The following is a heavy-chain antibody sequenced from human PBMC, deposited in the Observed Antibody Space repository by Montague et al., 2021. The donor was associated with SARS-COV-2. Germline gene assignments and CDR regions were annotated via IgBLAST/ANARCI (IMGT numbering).Heavy chain of an antibody. J-gene: IGHJ6*02. CDR2: ISYDGSNK. CDR3: AREQQWLGAVYYYYGLDV. D-gene: IGHD6-19*01. Sequence: SLRLSCAASGFTFSSYAMHWVRQAPGKGLEWVAVISYDGSNKYYVDSVKGRFTISRDNSKNTLYLQMNSLRAEDTAVYYCAREQQWLGAVYYYYGLDVWGQGTTVTVSS. CDR1: GFTFSSYA. V-gene: IGHV3-30*04.